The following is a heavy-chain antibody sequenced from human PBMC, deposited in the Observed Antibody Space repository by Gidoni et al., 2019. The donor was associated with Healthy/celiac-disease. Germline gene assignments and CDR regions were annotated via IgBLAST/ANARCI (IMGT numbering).Heavy chain of an antibody. J-gene: IGHJ4*02. Sequence: QVQLQQWGAGLLKPSETLSLTCAVYGGSFSGYYWSWIRQPPGKGLEWIGEINHSGSTNYNPSLKSRVTISVDTSKNQFSLKLSSVTAADTAVYYCARWRNWSGYYIEFYFDYWGQGTLVTVSS. CDR1: GGSFSGYY. CDR3: ARWRNWSGYYIEFYFDY. V-gene: IGHV4-34*01. D-gene: IGHD3-3*01. CDR2: INHSGST.